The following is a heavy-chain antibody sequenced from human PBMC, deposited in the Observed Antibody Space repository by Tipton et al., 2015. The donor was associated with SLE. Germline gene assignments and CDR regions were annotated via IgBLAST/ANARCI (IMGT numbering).Heavy chain of an antibody. D-gene: IGHD3-16*01. CDR1: GVSISTSRYY. CDR2: FHYSGAT. J-gene: IGHJ2*01. CDR3: ARRGDWWYFDL. V-gene: IGHV4-39*01. Sequence: GLVKPSETLSLTCTVSGVSISTSRYYWGWIRQSPGKGLEWIGSFHYSGATYSKPSLKSRITISIEASKNQFSLRLNSVTAADTGVYYCARRGDWWYFDLWGRGTLVTVSS.